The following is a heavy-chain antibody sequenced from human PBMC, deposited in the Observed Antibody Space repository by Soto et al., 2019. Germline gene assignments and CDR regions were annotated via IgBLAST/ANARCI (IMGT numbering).Heavy chain of an antibody. V-gene: IGHV1-2*04. Sequence: ASVKVSCKASGYTFTGYYMHWVRQAPGQGLEWMGWINPNSGGTNYAQKFQGWVTMTRDTSISTAYMELSRLRSDDTAVYYCARERGDRSSWYHHYYGMDVWGQGTKVTVSS. D-gene: IGHD6-13*01. J-gene: IGHJ6*02. CDR2: INPNSGGT. CDR3: ARERGDRSSWYHHYYGMDV. CDR1: GYTFTGYY.